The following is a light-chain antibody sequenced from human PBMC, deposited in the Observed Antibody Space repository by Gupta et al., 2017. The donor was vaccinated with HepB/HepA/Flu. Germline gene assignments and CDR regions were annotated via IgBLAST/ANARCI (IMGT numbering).Light chain of an antibody. J-gene: IGKJ2*01. CDR3: QQNYSTPYT. CDR1: QNISTY. V-gene: IGKV1-39*01. CDR2: AAS. Sequence: IQMTHSLSTLSASVGDRVTITCRASQNISTYLHWYQQKPGKAPTLLIYAASSLQSGIPARFSGSGSETDFTLTISSLQPEDFANYYCQQNYSTPYTFGQGTKLEIK.